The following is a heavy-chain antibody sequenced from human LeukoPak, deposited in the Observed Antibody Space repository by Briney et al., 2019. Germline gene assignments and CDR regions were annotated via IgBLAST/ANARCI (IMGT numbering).Heavy chain of an antibody. D-gene: IGHD5-24*01. V-gene: IGHV3-23*01. CDR1: GFSINNNG. CDR3: TGHGSNSY. Sequence: GGSLGLSCVVSGFSINNNGLSWFRQAPGKGLEWVSDMSGVGNTYYAESVKGRFTISRDNFKNTFFLQMNSLRAEDTALYYATGHGSNSYWGQGALVAVSS. CDR2: MSGVGNT. J-gene: IGHJ4*02.